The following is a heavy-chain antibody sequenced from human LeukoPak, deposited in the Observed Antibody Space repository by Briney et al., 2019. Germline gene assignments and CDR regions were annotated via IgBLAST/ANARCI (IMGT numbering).Heavy chain of an antibody. CDR1: GGSFSGYY. CDR2: INHSGST. CDR3: ARRRRGSGSHLSN. D-gene: IGHD3-10*01. Sequence: SETLSLTCAVYGGSFSGYYWSWIRQPPGKGLEWIGEINHSGSTNYNPSLKSRVTISVDTSKNQFSLKLSSVTAADTAVYYCARRRRGSGSHLSNWGQGTLVTVSS. J-gene: IGHJ4*02. V-gene: IGHV4-34*01.